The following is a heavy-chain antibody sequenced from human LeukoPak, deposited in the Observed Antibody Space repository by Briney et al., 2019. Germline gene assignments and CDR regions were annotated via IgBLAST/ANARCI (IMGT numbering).Heavy chain of an antibody. CDR2: ISGGGAT. V-gene: IGHV3-23*01. CDR3: VRSTGYYYYGMDV. Sequence: GWSLRLSCAASGFIFSNYALYWLRQPPWRGLEGVSVISGGGATTYAASVKGRFTISRDTSRNTVYLQMDNLRDEDLAVYYCVRSTGYYYYGMDVWGQGTTVTVS. J-gene: IGHJ6*02. CDR1: GFIFSNYA.